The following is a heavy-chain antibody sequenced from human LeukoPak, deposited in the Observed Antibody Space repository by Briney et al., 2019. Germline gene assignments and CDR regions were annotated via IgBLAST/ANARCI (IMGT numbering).Heavy chain of an antibody. Sequence: PGGSLRLPCAASGFTFSSYSMNWVRQAPGKGLEWVSSISSSSSYIYYADSVKGRFTISRDNAENSLYLQMNSLRAEDTAVYYCARGIAAAGTLIWGQGTMVTVSS. D-gene: IGHD6-13*01. J-gene: IGHJ3*02. CDR1: GFTFSSYS. CDR2: ISSSSSYI. CDR3: ARGIAAAGTLI. V-gene: IGHV3-21*01.